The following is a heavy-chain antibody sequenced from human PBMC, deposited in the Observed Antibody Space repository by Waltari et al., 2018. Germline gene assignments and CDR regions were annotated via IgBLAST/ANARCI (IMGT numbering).Heavy chain of an antibody. J-gene: IGHJ4*02. CDR1: GFSLTTSGVG. CDR2: IYWDNDK. V-gene: IGHV2-5*02. D-gene: IGHD1-26*01. CDR3: AHRALADSAMGWDFGSWDY. Sequence: QITLEESGPALLKPTQTLAVTCSFSGFSLTTSGVGVGWIRQPPGKALEWLAVIYWDNDKRYNPSLRNRLTITKDTSRNQVVLTVSNVDPVDTATYFCAHRALADSAMGWDFGSWDYWGQGALVTVSA.